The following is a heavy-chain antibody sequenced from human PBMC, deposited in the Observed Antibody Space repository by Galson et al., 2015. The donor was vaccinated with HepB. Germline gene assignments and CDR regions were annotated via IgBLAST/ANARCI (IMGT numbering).Heavy chain of an antibody. V-gene: IGHV1-18*01. CDR3: ARDGFWSPRITMIVVGYYGMDV. CDR1: GYTFTSYG. Sequence: SVKVSCKASGYTFTSYGISWVRQAPGQGLEWMGWISAYNGNTNYAQKPQGRVTMTTDTSTSTAYMELRSLRSDDTAVYYCARDGFWSPRITMIVVGYYGMDVWGQGTTVTVSS. J-gene: IGHJ6*02. CDR2: ISAYNGNT. D-gene: IGHD3-22*01.